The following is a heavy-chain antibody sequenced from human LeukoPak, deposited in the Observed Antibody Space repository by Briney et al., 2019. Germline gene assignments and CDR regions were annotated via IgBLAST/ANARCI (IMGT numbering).Heavy chain of an antibody. J-gene: IGHJ5*02. V-gene: IGHV3-21*01. CDR1: GFTFSSYS. CDR3: ARMGLYNVDTAMANWFDP. Sequence: GGSLRLSCAASGFTFSSYSMNWVRQAPGKGLEWVSSISSSSSYIYYADSVKGRFTISRDNAKNSLYLQMNSLRAEDTAVYYCARMGLYNVDTAMANWFDPWGQGTLVTVSS. D-gene: IGHD5-18*01. CDR2: ISSSSSYI.